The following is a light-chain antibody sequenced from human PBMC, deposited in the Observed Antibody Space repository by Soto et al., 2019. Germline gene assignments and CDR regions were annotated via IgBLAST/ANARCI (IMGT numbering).Light chain of an antibody. J-gene: IGKJ5*01. CDR3: QQSYSTPTSIT. Sequence: DIQMTQSPSSLSASVGDRVTITCRASQSILSYLNWYQQKPGKAPKLLIYAASNLQSGVPSRFSGSGSGTDFTLTISSLQPEDFATYYCQQSYSTPTSITFGQGTRLEIK. CDR1: QSILSY. V-gene: IGKV1-39*01. CDR2: AAS.